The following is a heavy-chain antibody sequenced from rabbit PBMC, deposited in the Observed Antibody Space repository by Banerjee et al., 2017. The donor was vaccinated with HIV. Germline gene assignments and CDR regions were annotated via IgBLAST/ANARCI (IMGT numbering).Heavy chain of an antibody. V-gene: IGHV1S69*01. D-gene: IGHD2-1*01. J-gene: IGHJ4*01. CDR3: ARGSATMTMVITGYYLTL. CDR2: IGDSVNT. Sequence: QSVEESGGRLVTPGIPLTLTCTASGFSLSTYVMGWVRQAPGKGLQWIGFIGDSVNTYYANWAKGRFTISKTSTTVDLKMTTLTTEDTATYFCARGSATMTMVITGYYLTLWGPGTLVTVS. CDR1: GFSLSTYV.